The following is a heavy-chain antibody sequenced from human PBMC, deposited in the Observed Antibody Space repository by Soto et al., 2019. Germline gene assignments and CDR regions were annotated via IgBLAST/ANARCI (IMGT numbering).Heavy chain of an antibody. CDR1: GFTFTTSA. CDR3: ARRMTAYFDF. V-gene: IGHV3-23*01. CDR2: LTGDGAYI. J-gene: IGHJ4*02. D-gene: IGHD2-8*01. Sequence: EVQLLESGGALVQPGGSLRLSCAASGFTFTTSAMSWVRQAPGKGLEWVSTLTGDGAYISYADSVKGRFTISRDNSQNTLYLQMNSLRADDTALYYCARRMTAYFDFWGQGTLVTVSS.